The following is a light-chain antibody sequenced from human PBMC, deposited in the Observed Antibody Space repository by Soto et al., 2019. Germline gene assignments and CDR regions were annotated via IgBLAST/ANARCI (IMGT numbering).Light chain of an antibody. Sequence: MKNSLSTVSATEGDRVTITCRASQSISSWLAWYQQKPGKAPKLLIYDASSLESGVPSRFSGSGSGTEFTLTISSLQPDDFATYYCQQYISYWRFGQVAMV. CDR1: QSISSW. V-gene: IGKV1-5*01. CDR3: QQYISYWR. CDR2: DAS. J-gene: IGKJ1*01.